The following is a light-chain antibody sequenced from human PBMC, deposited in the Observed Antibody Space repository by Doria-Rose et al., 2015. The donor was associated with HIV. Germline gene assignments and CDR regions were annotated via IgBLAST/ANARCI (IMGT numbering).Light chain of an antibody. J-gene: IGKJ1*01. Sequence: TQSPGTLSLSPGERATLSCRASQSFSSTYLAWYQQKPGQAPSLLIYDGSTRATGIPDRCSASGSGTDFTLTINRPEPEDFALYYCHQYGTSWTFGQGTKVEI. CDR2: DGS. CDR3: HQYGTSWT. CDR1: QSFSSTY. V-gene: IGKV3-20*01.